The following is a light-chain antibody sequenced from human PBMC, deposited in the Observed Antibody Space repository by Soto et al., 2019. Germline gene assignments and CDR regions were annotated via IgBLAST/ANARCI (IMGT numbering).Light chain of an antibody. CDR1: QSISSW. Sequence: IQMIHFPSTLPPSLRDRVTMTCRASQSISSWLAWYQQKPGQAPTLLIYDASSLESGVPSRFSGSGSGTEFTLTISSLQSEDFAVYDCLQCNDWPPITFGQGTRLEI. V-gene: IGKV1-5*01. J-gene: IGKJ5*01. CDR3: LQCNDWPPIT. CDR2: DAS.